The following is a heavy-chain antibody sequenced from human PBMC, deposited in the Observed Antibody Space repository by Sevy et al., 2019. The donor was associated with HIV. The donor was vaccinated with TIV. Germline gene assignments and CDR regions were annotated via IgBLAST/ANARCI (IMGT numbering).Heavy chain of an antibody. CDR2: IYYRGST. D-gene: IGHD4-17*01. J-gene: IGHJ2*01. CDR1: GGSISSYY. Sequence: SETLSLTCTVSGGSISSYYWSWIRQPPGKGLEWIGYIYYRGSTNYNPSLKSRVTISVDTSKNQFSLKLSSVTAADTAVHSCARGGVYGDYVLCWYFELWDRGTLVTVSS. CDR3: ARGGVYGDYVLCWYFEL. V-gene: IGHV4-59*01.